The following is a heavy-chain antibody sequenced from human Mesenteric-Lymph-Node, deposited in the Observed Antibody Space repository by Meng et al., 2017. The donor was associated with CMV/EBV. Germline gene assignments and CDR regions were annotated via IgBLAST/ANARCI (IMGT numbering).Heavy chain of an antibody. CDR3: ANTSGSYFDY. Sequence: GGSLRLSCTASGFTFGDYAMSWVRQAPGKGLEWVSAISGSGGSTYYADSVKGRFTISRDNSKNTLYLQMNSLRAEDTAVYYCANTSGSYFDYWGQGTLVTVSS. CDR1: GFTFGDYA. CDR2: ISGSGGST. V-gene: IGHV3-23*01. J-gene: IGHJ4*02. D-gene: IGHD1-26*01.